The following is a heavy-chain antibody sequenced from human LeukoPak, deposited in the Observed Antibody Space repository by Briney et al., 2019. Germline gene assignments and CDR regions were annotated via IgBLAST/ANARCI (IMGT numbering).Heavy chain of an antibody. V-gene: IGHV3-21*01. D-gene: IGHD2-15*01. CDR3: ARYPPGYCSGGSCYEGRANWFDP. CDR2: ISSSSSYI. J-gene: IGHJ5*02. Sequence: GGSLRLSCAASGFTFSSYSMNWVRQAPGKGLEWVSSISSSSSYIYYADSVKGRFTISRDNAKNSLYLQMNSLRAEDTAVYYCARYPPGYCSGGSCYEGRANWFDPWGQGTLVTVSS. CDR1: GFTFSSYS.